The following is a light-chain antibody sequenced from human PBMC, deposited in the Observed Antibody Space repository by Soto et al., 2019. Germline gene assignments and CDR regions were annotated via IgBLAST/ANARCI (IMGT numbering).Light chain of an antibody. CDR1: RSNIGAGYD. Sequence: QSVLTQSPSVSGAPGQRVTISCTGSRSNIGAGYDVHWYQQLPGTAPKLLIYDNTKRPSGVPDRFSGSKSGTSASLAITGLQAEDEAEYYCQSHDSSLSGSVFGGGTQLTVL. CDR3: QSHDSSLSGSV. J-gene: IGLJ7*01. V-gene: IGLV1-40*01. CDR2: DNT.